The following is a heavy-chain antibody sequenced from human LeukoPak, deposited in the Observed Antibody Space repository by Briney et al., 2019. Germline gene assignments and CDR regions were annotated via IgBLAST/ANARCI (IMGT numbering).Heavy chain of an antibody. Sequence: GASVKVSCKASGYTFTSYYMHWVRQAPGQGLEWMGIINPSGGSTSYAQKFQGRVTMTRDTSTSTVYMELSSLRSEDTAVYYCARAEGRITMVRGVKAPPDYWGQGTLVTASS. J-gene: IGHJ4*02. CDR3: ARAEGRITMVRGVKAPPDY. D-gene: IGHD3-10*01. V-gene: IGHV1-46*01. CDR2: INPSGGST. CDR1: GYTFTSYY.